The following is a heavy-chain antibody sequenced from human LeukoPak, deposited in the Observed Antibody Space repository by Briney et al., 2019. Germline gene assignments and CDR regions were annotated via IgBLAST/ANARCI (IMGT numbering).Heavy chain of an antibody. J-gene: IGHJ3*02. D-gene: IGHD3-10*01. CDR1: GFTFSSYS. Sequence: GGSLRLSCAASGFTFSSYSMNWVRQAPGKGLEWVSSISSSSSYIYYADSVKGRFTISRDSAKNSLYLQMNSLRAEDTAAYYCARDLMVRGVIWGQGTMVTVSS. CDR3: ARDLMVRGVI. V-gene: IGHV3-21*01. CDR2: ISSSSSYI.